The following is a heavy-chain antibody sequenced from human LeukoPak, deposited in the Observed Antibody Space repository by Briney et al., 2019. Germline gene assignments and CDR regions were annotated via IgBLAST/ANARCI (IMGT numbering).Heavy chain of an antibody. Sequence: GESLKISCEGSGYSFTSYWIGWVRQMPGKGLEWMGIIYPGDSDTRYSPSFQGQVTISADKSISTAYLQWSSLKASDTAMYYCARLPYYYDSSGYYQNWFDPWGQGTLVTVSS. CDR2: IYPGDSDT. V-gene: IGHV5-51*01. CDR1: GYSFTSYW. J-gene: IGHJ5*02. D-gene: IGHD3-22*01. CDR3: ARLPYYYDSSGYYQNWFDP.